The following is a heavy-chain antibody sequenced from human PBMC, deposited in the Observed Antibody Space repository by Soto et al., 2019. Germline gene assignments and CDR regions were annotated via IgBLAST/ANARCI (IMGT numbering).Heavy chain of an antibody. J-gene: IGHJ4*02. D-gene: IGHD4-17*01. CDR3: ARHPTVTEYYFDY. V-gene: IGHV4-59*08. Sequence: CTVSGGSISSYYWSWIRQPPGKGLEWIGYIYYSGSTNYNPSLKSRVTISVDTSKNQFSLQLSSVTAADTAVYYCARHPTVTEYYFDYWGQGTLVTVSS. CDR2: IYYSGST. CDR1: GGSISSYY.